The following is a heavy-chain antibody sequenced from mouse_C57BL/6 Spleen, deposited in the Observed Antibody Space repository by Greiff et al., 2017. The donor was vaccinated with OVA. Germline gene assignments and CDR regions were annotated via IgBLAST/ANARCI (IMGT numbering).Heavy chain of an antibody. D-gene: IGHD1-1*01. J-gene: IGHJ4*01. V-gene: IGHV14-2*01. Sequence: DVKLVESGAELVKPGASVKLSCTASGFNIKDYYMHWVKQRTEQGLEWIGRIDPEDGETKYAPKFQGKATITADTSSNTAYLQLSSLTSEDTAVYYCARSPTVDYAMDYWGQGTSVTVSS. CDR3: ARSPTVDYAMDY. CDR2: IDPEDGET. CDR1: GFNIKDYY.